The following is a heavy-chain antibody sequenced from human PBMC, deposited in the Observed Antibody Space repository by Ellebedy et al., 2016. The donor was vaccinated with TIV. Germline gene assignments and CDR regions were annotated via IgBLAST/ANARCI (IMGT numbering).Heavy chain of an antibody. D-gene: IGHD5-24*01. CDR3: ARRRDGYNSLFDY. V-gene: IGHV5-51*01. CDR1: GYSFTSYW. J-gene: IGHJ4*02. CDR2: VYPADSKT. Sequence: GESLKISCKGSGYSFTSYWIGWVRQMPGKGLEWMGIVYPADSKTRYSPSFQGLVTISADKSINTAYLQWSSLKASDTAMYYCARRRDGYNSLFDYWGQGTLVTVSS.